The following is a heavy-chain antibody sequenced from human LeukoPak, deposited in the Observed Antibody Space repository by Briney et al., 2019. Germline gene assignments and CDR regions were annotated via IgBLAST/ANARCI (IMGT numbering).Heavy chain of an antibody. Sequence: SETLSLTCTASGGSISPYYWSWLRQPPGKGLEWIGYISYSGSTKNNPSLKSRVTISVDTSKNQFSLKLTSVTAADTAVYYYAKEGAESFPDAFDIWGQGTMITVSS. CDR3: AKEGAESFPDAFDI. V-gene: IGHV4-59*01. CDR1: GGSISPYY. D-gene: IGHD3-10*01. CDR2: ISYSGST. J-gene: IGHJ3*02.